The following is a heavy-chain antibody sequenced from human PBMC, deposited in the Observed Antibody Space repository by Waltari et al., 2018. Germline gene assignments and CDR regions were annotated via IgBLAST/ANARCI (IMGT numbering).Heavy chain of an antibody. CDR3: ARESGGGYSYGYDLTY. J-gene: IGHJ4*02. D-gene: IGHD5-18*01. Sequence: QVQLVQSGAEVKKPGSSVKVSCTAAGGHFSSYAISWVRQAPGQGLEWMGGVLPICGTPNDAQKFRGRVTITTDESTSTAYLGLSSLRSEDTAVYCCARESGGGYSYGYDLTYWGQGTLVTVSS. V-gene: IGHV1-69*05. CDR2: VLPICGTP. CDR1: GGHFSSYA.